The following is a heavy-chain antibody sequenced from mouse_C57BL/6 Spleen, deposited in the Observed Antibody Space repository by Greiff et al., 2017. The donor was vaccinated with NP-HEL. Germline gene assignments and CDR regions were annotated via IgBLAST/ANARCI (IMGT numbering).Heavy chain of an antibody. Sequence: QVQLKQSGAELVKPGASVKLSCKASGYTFTSYWMHWVKQRPGQGLEWIGMIHPNSGSTNYNEKFKSKATLTVDKSSSTAYMQLSSLTSEDSAVYYCARGDDYDDFDYWGQGTTLTVSS. CDR1: GYTFTSYW. CDR2: IHPNSGST. V-gene: IGHV1-64*01. CDR3: ARGDDYDDFDY. J-gene: IGHJ2*01. D-gene: IGHD2-4*01.